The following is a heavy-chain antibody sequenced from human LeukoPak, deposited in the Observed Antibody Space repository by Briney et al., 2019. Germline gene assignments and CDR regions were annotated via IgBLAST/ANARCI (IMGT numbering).Heavy chain of an antibody. CDR2: INPSGGST. CDR1: GYTFTSYY. V-gene: IGHV1-46*01. J-gene: IGHJ4*02. CDR3: ARDGSNVVVAVTPGRYFDY. D-gene: IGHD2-15*01. Sequence: ASVKVSCKASGYTFTSYYMHWVRQAPGQGLEWMGIINPSGGSTSYAQKFQGRVTMTRDTSTSTVYMELSSLRSEDTAVYYCARDGSNVVVAVTPGRYFDYWGQGTLVTVSS.